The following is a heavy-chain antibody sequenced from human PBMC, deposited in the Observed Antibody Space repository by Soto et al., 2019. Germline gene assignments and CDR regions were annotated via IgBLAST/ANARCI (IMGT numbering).Heavy chain of an antibody. CDR2: IKSKSDGGTT. CDR3: TADLWRIAVVVGSTGYFNP. V-gene: IGHV3-15*01. J-gene: IGHJ5*02. Sequence: GGSLILSCAASGFTFSSYAMSWVRQAPGKGLEWVGRIKSKSDGGTTEYAAPVRGRFTISRNDSKNTLYLQMNSLKTEDTAVYYCTADLWRIAVVVGSTGYFNPWGQGTPVTVSS. D-gene: IGHD2-15*01. CDR1: GFTFSSYA.